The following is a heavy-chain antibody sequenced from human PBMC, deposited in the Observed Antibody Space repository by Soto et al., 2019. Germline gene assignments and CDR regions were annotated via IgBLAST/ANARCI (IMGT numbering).Heavy chain of an antibody. CDR1: GYTFTGHY. J-gene: IGHJ4*02. CDR3: GRGRSGQIVVFY. Sequence: GASVKVSFKASGYTFTGHYIHWLRQAPEQGPEWVGEIGPESGATRYAEKFQGRVTMTLDTSITTVYMELKNLSPDDTAVYYCGRGRSGQIVVFYWGQGTPVTVSS. CDR2: IGPESGAT. D-gene: IGHD1-26*01. V-gene: IGHV1-2*02.